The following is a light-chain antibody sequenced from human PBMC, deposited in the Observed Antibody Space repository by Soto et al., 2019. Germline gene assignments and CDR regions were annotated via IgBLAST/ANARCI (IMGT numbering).Light chain of an antibody. Sequence: DIQMTQSPSSLSASVGDRVTITCRASQSISSYLNWYQQKPGKAPKLLIYAASSLQSGVPSRFSGSGSGTDFTLTISSLQPEDFATYYCQQSYSTPTVGGGTKGEIK. V-gene: IGKV1-39*01. J-gene: IGKJ4*01. CDR2: AAS. CDR3: QQSYSTPT. CDR1: QSISSY.